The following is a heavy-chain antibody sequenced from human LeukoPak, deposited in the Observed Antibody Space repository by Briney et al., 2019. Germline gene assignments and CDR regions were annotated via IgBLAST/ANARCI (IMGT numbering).Heavy chain of an antibody. CDR2: LFDSRTST. Sequence: GGSLRLSCASSGFTLSTYAMSWVRQAPGKPLEWLSALFDSRTSTFYADSVKGRFTISRDNSRNTLYLQMDSLRAEDTAVYYCAKQVAAPGPIDYWGQGTLVTVSS. CDR3: AKQVAAPGPIDY. CDR1: GFTLSTYA. J-gene: IGHJ4*02. D-gene: IGHD5-12*01. V-gene: IGHV3-23*01.